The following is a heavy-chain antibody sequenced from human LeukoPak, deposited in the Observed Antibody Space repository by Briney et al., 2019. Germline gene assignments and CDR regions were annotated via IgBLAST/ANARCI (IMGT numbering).Heavy chain of an antibody. V-gene: IGHV3-30-3*01. CDR1: GFTFSSYA. CDR2: ISYDGSNK. D-gene: IGHD6-13*01. CDR3: AREIIAAAGTPIDY. J-gene: IGHJ4*02. Sequence: GRSLRLSCAASGFTFSSYAMHWVRQAPGKGLEWVAVISYDGSNKYYADSVKGRFTISRDNSKNTLYLQMNSLRAEDTAVYYCAREIIAAAGTPIDYWGQGTLVTVSS.